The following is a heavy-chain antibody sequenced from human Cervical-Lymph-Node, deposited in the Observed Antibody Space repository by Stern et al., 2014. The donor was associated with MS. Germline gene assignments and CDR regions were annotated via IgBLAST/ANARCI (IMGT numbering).Heavy chain of an antibody. V-gene: IGHV3-7*01. CDR3: ARVCGIGNCHNPYYYYGMDV. D-gene: IGHD4-23*01. Sequence: VQLVQSGGGLVQPGGSLRLSCAPSGFSFSAYWMTWVRQAPGKGLQWVASIKQGGSETYYVDSVKGRFTISRDNAKNSLSLQMNTLSAEDTAVYYCARVCGIGNCHNPYYYYGMDVWGQGTTVTVSS. CDR2: IKQGGSET. CDR1: GFSFSAYW. J-gene: IGHJ6*02.